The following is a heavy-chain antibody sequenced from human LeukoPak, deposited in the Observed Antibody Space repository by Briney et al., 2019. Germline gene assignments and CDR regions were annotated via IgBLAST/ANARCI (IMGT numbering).Heavy chain of an antibody. CDR3: ARDSIVGATLVAFDI. CDR2: IYYSGST. Sequence: SETLSLTCTVSGGSISSGDYYWSWIRQPPGKVLEWIGYIYYSGSTNYNPSLKSRVTISVDTSKNQFSLKLSSVTAADTAVYYCARDSIVGATLVAFDIWGQGTMVTVSS. V-gene: IGHV4-61*08. D-gene: IGHD1-26*01. CDR1: GGSISSGDYY. J-gene: IGHJ3*02.